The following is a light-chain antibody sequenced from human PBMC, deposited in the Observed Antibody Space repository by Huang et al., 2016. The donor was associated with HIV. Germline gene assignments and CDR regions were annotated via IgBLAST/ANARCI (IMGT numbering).Light chain of an antibody. CDR1: QSLLHSNGYHY. CDR3: MQALQTWT. J-gene: IGKJ1*01. V-gene: IGKV2-28*01. Sequence: DIVMTQSPRSLSVTPGEPASISCRSSQSLLHSNGYHYLGWYLHKPGQSPQLLIYLGSNRASGVPDRFSGSGSGTDFTLRISRVEADDVGVYYCMQALQTWTFGQGTKVEIK. CDR2: LGS.